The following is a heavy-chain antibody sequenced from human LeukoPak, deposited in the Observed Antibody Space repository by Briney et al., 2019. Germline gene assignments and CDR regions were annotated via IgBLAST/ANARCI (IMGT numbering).Heavy chain of an antibody. CDR2: IYSGGST. J-gene: IGHJ5*02. CDR1: GFTITSNY. CDR3: ARDPYSSGWYRSFDP. D-gene: IGHD6-19*01. V-gene: IGHV3-66*02. Sequence: GGSLRLSCAASGFTITSNYISWVRQAPGKGLEWVSVIYSGGSTYYGDSVKGRFTMSRDDSKNTLYLQMNSLRVEDTAVYYCARDPYSSGWYRSFDPWGQGTLVTVSS.